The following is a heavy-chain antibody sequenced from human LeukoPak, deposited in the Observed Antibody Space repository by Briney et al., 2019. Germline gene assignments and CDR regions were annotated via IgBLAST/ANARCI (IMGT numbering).Heavy chain of an antibody. Sequence: GGSLRLSCAASGFTFSSYAMSWVRQAPGKGLEWVSAISGSGGSTYYADSVKGRFTISRDNSKNTLYLQMNSLRAEDTAVYYCAKKGVYRVTTLASVDYWGQGTLVTVSS. J-gene: IGHJ4*02. D-gene: IGHD4-11*01. CDR3: AKKGVYRVTTLASVDY. V-gene: IGHV3-23*01. CDR1: GFTFSSYA. CDR2: ISGSGGST.